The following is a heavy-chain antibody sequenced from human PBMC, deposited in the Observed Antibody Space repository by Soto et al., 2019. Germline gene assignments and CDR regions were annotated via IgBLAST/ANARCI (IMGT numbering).Heavy chain of an antibody. Sequence: EVQLVESGGALVQPGGSLRLSCAASGFTFSSYDFHWVRQPPGEGLEWVSAIGTGGDTYYQVSVKGRFTISRENAENSVYLQMNSLRAEDTAVYYSAREDTAYGMSHLDYWGQGILVTVSS. CDR3: AREDTAYGMSHLDY. CDR1: GFTFSSYD. CDR2: IGTGGDT. D-gene: IGHD5-12*01. J-gene: IGHJ4*02. V-gene: IGHV3-13*01.